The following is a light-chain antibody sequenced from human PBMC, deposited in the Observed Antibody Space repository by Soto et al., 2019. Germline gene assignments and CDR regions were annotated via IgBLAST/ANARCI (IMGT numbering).Light chain of an antibody. CDR2: GAS. CDR3: QQYFKWPPVT. CDR1: QSISNN. V-gene: IGKV3-15*01. J-gene: IGKJ4*01. Sequence: EIVMTQSPATLSVSPGERVSLSCRASQSISNNLAWYQHKPGQAPRLLIHGASSRATGVSARFSGSGSGTEFSLTSSGARSEDIAVYFCQQYFKWPPVTFGGGTKVEIK.